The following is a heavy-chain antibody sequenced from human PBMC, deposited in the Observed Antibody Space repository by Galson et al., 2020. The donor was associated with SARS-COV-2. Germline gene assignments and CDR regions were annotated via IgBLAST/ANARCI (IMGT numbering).Heavy chain of an antibody. D-gene: IGHD5-12*01. V-gene: IGHV3-9*01. CDR3: AKDTEVATIQGHAFDI. CDR1: GFTFDDYA. CDR2: ISWNSGSI. J-gene: IGHJ3*02. Sequence: GGSLRLSCAASGFTFDDYAMHWVRQAPGKGLEWVSGISWNSGSIGYADSVKGRFTISRDNAKNSLYLQMNSLRAEDTALYYCAKDTEVATIQGHAFDIWGQGTMVTVSS.